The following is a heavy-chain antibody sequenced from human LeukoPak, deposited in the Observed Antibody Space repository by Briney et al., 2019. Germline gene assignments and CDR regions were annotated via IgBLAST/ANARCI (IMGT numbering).Heavy chain of an antibody. CDR1: GGSISSYY. CDR3: ARGGGSGSYYRYYYYYYMDV. CDR2: IYYSGST. J-gene: IGHJ6*03. Sequence: SETLSLTCTVSGGSISSYYWSWIRQPPGKGLEWIGYIYYSGSTNYNPSLKSRVTISVDTSKNQFSLKLSSVTAADTAVYYCARGGGSGSYYRYYYYYYMDVWGKGTTVTVSS. D-gene: IGHD3-10*01. V-gene: IGHV4-59*12.